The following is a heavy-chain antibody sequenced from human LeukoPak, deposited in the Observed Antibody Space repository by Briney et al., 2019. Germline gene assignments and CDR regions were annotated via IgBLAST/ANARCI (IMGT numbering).Heavy chain of an antibody. J-gene: IGHJ6*04. CDR2: ISSSGSTI. D-gene: IGHD1-26*01. CDR1: GFTISTYD. Sequence: GGSLRLSCAASGFTISTYDINWVSQAPGRGLDWVSYISSSGSTIYYADSVKGRFTISRDNAKNLLYLQMNSLRAEDTAVYYCARATSGNGMDVWGKGTTVTVS. CDR3: ARATSGNGMDV. V-gene: IGHV3-48*03.